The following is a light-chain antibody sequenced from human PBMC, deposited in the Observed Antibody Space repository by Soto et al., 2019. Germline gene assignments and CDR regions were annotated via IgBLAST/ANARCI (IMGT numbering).Light chain of an antibody. J-gene: IGKJ5*01. Sequence: DIQLTQSPSFLSASVGDRVTITCRASQDISSYLAWYQQKPGKAPKFLIYSASTLQSGVPSRFSGSGSGTEFTLTISSLQPEDFAIYHCQQLSRYPITFGQGTRLDI. V-gene: IGKV1-9*01. CDR2: SAS. CDR3: QQLSRYPIT. CDR1: QDISSY.